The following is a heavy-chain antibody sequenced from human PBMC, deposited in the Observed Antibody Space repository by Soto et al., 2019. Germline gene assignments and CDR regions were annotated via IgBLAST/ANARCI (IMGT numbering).Heavy chain of an antibody. J-gene: IGHJ4*02. CDR2: IYYSGST. Sequence: QVQLQESGPGLVKPSETLSLTCTVSGGSVSSGSYYWSWIRQPPGKGLEWIGYIYYSGSTNYNPSLKSRVTLSVDTYKYQFSLKLSSVTAADTAVYYCARAVHTAMVAAYYFDYWGQGTLVTVPP. D-gene: IGHD5-18*01. CDR1: GGSVSSGSYY. CDR3: ARAVHTAMVAAYYFDY. V-gene: IGHV4-61*01.